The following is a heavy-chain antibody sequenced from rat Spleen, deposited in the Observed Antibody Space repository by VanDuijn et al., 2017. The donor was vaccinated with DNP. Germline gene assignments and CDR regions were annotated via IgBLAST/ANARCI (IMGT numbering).Heavy chain of an antibody. CDR1: GFTFSSNW. CDR3: ARHRTIMPYYYAMDA. J-gene: IGHJ2*01. CDR2: ISYNGGTP. D-gene: IGHD1-12*01. V-gene: IGHV5-29*01. Sequence: EVQLVESGGGLVQPGSPLKLSCAASGFTFSSNWLSWIRQAPGKGLEWVATISYNGGTPYYRDSVKGRFTISRDNAQSTLYLQMDSLRSEDTATYYCARHRTIMPYYYAMDAWGQGVMVTVSS.